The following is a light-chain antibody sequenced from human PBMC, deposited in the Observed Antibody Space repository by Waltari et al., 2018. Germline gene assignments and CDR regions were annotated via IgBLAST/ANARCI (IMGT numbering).Light chain of an antibody. Sequence: QSALTQPPSASGSPGQTVIIPCTGPSSAIGAFKSVSWYQQIPGRAPALIIYEVDRRPPGVPDRFSGSKSGNTASLTVSGLQTEDEGDYYCSSYAGSNKLIFGGVTKLTVL. J-gene: IGLJ2*01. V-gene: IGLV2-8*01. CDR1: SSAIGAFKS. CDR3: SSYAGSNKLI. CDR2: EVD.